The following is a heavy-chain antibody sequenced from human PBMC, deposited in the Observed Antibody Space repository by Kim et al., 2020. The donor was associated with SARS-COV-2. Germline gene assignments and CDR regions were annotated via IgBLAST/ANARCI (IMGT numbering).Heavy chain of an antibody. J-gene: IGHJ3*02. V-gene: IGHV3-48*02. Sequence: IDYADSVKGRFTISRDNAKNSLYLQINSLRDEDTAIYYCASLILAAFDIWGQGTMVTVSS. CDR3: ASLILAAFDI. CDR2: I.